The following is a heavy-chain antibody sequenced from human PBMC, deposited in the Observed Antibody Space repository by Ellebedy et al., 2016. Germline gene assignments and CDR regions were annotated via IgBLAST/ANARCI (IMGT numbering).Heavy chain of an antibody. D-gene: IGHD1-7*01. J-gene: IGHJ4*02. Sequence: GESLKISXKGSGYDFDNFWIAWVRQTPGKGLEWMGVVYPGDSDAKYSPSFEGQVTISADKSIYTAYLQWRSLKASDTGIYFCAKNYNRYNWNSNFDSWGQGTQVTVSS. CDR3: AKNYNRYNWNSNFDS. CDR1: GYDFDNFW. V-gene: IGHV5-51*01. CDR2: VYPGDSDA.